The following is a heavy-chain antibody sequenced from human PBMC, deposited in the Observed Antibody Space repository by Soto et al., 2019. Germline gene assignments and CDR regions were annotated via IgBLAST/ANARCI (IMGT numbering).Heavy chain of an antibody. V-gene: IGHV3-74*01. D-gene: IGHD1-1*01. CDR2: INYDGSIT. Sequence: EVQLVESGGGLVQPGGSLRLSCAASGFNLNSNWMHWVRQAPGKGLVWVSRINYDGSITNYADSVRGRFTISRYAKSTVYLQQLSLRAGDAAVYYCVRRERGAAAFDFWGQGNMVTVSS. J-gene: IGHJ4*02. CDR3: VRRERGAAAFDF. CDR1: GFNLNSNW.